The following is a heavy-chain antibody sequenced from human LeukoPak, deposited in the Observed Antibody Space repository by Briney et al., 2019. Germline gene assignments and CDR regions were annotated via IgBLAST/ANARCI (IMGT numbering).Heavy chain of an antibody. J-gene: IGHJ4*02. CDR2: INPNSGGT. CDR3: ARGASGIAVADYFDY. D-gene: IGHD6-19*01. CDR1: GYTFTGYY. V-gene: IGHV1-2*02. Sequence: ASVKVSCKASGYTFTGYYMHWVRQAPGQGLEWMGWINPNSGGTNYAQKFQGRVTMTRDTSISTAYMELSGLRSDDTAVYYCARGASGIAVADYFDYWGQGTLVTVSS.